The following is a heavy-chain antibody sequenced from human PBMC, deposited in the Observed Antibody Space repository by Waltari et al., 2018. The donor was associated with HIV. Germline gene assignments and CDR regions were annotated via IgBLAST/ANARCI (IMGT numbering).Heavy chain of an antibody. Sequence: QVQLQESGPGLVKPSQTLSLTCTVSGGSISSGSYYWSWIRQPAGKGLEWIGRIYTSGSTNYNPSLKSRVTISVDTSKNQFSLKLSSVTAADTAVYYCARDNLGSGWIDYWGQGTLVTVSS. CDR2: IYTSGST. CDR3: ARDNLGSGWIDY. CDR1: GGSISSGSYY. D-gene: IGHD6-19*01. J-gene: IGHJ4*02. V-gene: IGHV4-61*02.